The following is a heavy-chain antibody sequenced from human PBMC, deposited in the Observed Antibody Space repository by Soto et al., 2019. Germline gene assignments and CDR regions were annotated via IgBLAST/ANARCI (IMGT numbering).Heavy chain of an antibody. CDR2: TYYRSKWYN. CDR3: AKLSSPINDIAAAGPDY. Sequence: SQTLSLTCAISGDSVSSNSAAWNWIRQSPSRGLEWLGRTYYRSKWYNDYAISVKSRITINPDTSKNQFSLQLSSVIPEDTAVYYCAKLSSPINDIAAAGPDYWGQGTLVTVSS. CDR1: GDSVSSNSAA. J-gene: IGHJ4*02. V-gene: IGHV6-1*01. D-gene: IGHD6-13*01.